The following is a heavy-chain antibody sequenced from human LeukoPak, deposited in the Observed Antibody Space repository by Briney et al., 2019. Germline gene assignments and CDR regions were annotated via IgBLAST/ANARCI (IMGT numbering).Heavy chain of an antibody. CDR1: GFTFSSYW. CDR2: IKQDGSEK. Sequence: GGSLRLSCAASGFTFSSYWMSWVRQDPGKGLEWVANIKQDGSEKYYVDSVKGRFTISRDNAKNSLYLQMNSLRAEDTAVYYCARDWNDDYFDYWGQGTLVTVSS. CDR3: ARDWNDDYFDY. V-gene: IGHV3-7*01. D-gene: IGHD1-1*01. J-gene: IGHJ4*02.